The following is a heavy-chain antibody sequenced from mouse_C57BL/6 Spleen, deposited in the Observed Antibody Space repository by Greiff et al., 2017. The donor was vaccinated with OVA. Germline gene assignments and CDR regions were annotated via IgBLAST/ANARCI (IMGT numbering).Heavy chain of an antibody. CDR2: ISSGSSTI. V-gene: IGHV5-17*01. D-gene: IGHD2-5*01. J-gene: IGHJ4*01. CDR1: GFTFSDYG. Sequence: EVKLMESGGGLVKPGGSLKLSCAASGFTFSDYGMHWVRQAPEKGLEWVAYISSGSSTIYYADTVKGRFTISRDNAKNTLFLQMTSLRSEDTAMYYCARPKSKRGGYYAMDYWGQGTSVTVSS. CDR3: ARPKSKRGGYYAMDY.